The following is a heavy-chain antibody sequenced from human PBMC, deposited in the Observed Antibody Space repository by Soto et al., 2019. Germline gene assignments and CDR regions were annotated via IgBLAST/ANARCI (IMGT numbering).Heavy chain of an antibody. V-gene: IGHV3-33*01. CDR2: ICYGGSNK. J-gene: IGHJ4*02. D-gene: IGHD2-2*01. CDR1: GFAFSNYG. Sequence: GSLRLSCVTSGFAFSNYGMHWVRQAPGKGLEWVALICYGGSNKYYADSVKGRFTISRDNSKNTLYLQMNSLRAEDTAVYYCATYCSSTSCYVDYWGQGTLVTVSS. CDR3: ATYCSSTSCYVDY.